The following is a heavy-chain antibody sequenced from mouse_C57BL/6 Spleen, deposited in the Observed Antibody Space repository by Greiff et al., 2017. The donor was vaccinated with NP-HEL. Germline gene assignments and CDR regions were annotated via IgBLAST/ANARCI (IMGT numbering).Heavy chain of an antibody. CDR3: VRYGKCVGMEY. V-gene: IGHV10-3*01. CDR2: IRSKSSNYAT. Sequence: EVQRVESGGGLVQPKGSLKLSCAASGFTFNTYAMHWVRQAPGKGLEWVARIRSKSSNYATYYATSVKDRFTIYRNNSQSMLYLQMNKQKTEDTAMDYGVRYGKCVGMEYWGQGASVTVSS. J-gene: IGHJ4*01. D-gene: IGHD2-10*02. CDR1: GFTFNTYA.